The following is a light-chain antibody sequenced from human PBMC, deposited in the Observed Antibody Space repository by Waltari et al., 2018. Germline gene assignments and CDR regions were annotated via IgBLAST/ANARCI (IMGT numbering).Light chain of an antibody. Sequence: QSVLTQPPSVSEAPGQRVTISCSGSSSNIGNNAVNWYQQLPGQAPKLLIYYDDLLPSGVSDRFSGSKSGTSASLAISGLQSEDEADYFCAAWDVGLNTLLFGGGTKLTVL. V-gene: IGLV1-36*01. CDR1: SSNIGNNA. CDR2: YDD. CDR3: AAWDVGLNTLL. J-gene: IGLJ2*01.